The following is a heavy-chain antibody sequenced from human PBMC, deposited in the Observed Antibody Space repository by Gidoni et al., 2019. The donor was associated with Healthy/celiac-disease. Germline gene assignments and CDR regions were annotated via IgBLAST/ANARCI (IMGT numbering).Heavy chain of an antibody. V-gene: IGHV4-31*03. CDR2: IYYSGGT. CDR3: ARGDYGDQVDY. J-gene: IGHJ4*02. D-gene: IGHD4-17*01. CDR1: GGSIRSGGYY. Sequence: QVQLQESGPGLVKPSQTLSLTCTVSGGSIRSGGYYWSWIRQHPGKGLEWIGYIYYSGGTYYNPSLKSRVTISVDTSKNQFSLKLSSVTAADTAVYYCARGDYGDQVDYWGQGTLVTVSS.